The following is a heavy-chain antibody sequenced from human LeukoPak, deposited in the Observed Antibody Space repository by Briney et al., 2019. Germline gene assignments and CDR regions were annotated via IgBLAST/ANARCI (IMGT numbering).Heavy chain of an antibody. V-gene: IGHV3-15*01. CDR3: ASYGSGSHDY. D-gene: IGHD3-10*01. J-gene: IGHJ4*02. Sequence: GGSLRLSCAASGFTFSNAWMNWVRQAPGKGLEWVGRIKIKTEGGTTDYAAPVKGRFTISRDDSKNTVYLQMNSLKTEDTAVYYCASYGSGSHDYWGQGSLVTVSS. CDR1: GFTFSNAW. CDR2: IKIKTEGGTT.